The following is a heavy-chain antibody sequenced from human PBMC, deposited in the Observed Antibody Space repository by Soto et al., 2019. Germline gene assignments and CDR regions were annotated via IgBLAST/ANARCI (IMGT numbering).Heavy chain of an antibody. CDR2: INPNSGGT. CDR1: GYTFTGYY. D-gene: IGHD1-1*01. Sequence: GASVKVSCKASGYTFTGYYMHWVRQAPGQGLEWMGWINPNSGGTNYAQKFQGWVTMTRDTSISTAYMELSRLRSDDTAVYYCARDRGKLETPYYGMDVWGQGTTVTVSS. J-gene: IGHJ6*02. V-gene: IGHV1-2*04. CDR3: ARDRGKLETPYYGMDV.